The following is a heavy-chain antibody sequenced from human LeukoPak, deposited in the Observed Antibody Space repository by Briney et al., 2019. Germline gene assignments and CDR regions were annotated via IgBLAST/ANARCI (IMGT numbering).Heavy chain of an antibody. D-gene: IGHD2-15*01. J-gene: IGHJ5*02. CDR1: GFTFSDYY. CDR3: ARRGTTYCTVDSCHPNWFDP. V-gene: IGHV3-11*03. Sequence: GSLRLSFAASGFTFSDYYMTWIRQAPGRGLEWISYINGSSSDTKYADSVKGRFTISRDNAKNSVYLLMNSLRAEDTAVYYCARRGTTYCTVDSCHPNWFDPWGQGTLVTVSS. CDR2: INGSSSDT.